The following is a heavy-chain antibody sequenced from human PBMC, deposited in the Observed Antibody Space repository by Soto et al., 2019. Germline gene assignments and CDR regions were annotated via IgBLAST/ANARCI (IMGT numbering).Heavy chain of an antibody. CDR1: GGSFSGYY. CDR2: INHSGST. D-gene: IGHD6-6*01. J-gene: IGHJ6*02. Sequence: SETLSLTCAVYGGSFSGYYWSWIRQPPGKGLEWIGEINHSGSTNYNPSLKSRVTISVDTSKNQFSLKLSSVTAADTAVYYCARFPGIAARPNYYYYGMDVWGQGTTVTVSS. CDR3: ARFPGIAARPNYYYYGMDV. V-gene: IGHV4-34*01.